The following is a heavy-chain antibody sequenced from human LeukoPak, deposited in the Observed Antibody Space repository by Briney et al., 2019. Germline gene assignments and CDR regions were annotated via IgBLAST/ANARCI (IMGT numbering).Heavy chain of an antibody. Sequence: PSETLSLTCAVYGGSFSGYYWSWIRQPPGKGLEWIGEINHSGSTNYNPSLKSRVTISVDTSKNQFSLKLSSVTAADTAVYYCARSQVKEGDGYNSRNPVDYWGQGTLVTVSS. J-gene: IGHJ4*02. V-gene: IGHV4-34*01. CDR3: ARSQVKEGDGYNSRNPVDY. CDR2: INHSGST. CDR1: GGSFSGYY. D-gene: IGHD5-24*01.